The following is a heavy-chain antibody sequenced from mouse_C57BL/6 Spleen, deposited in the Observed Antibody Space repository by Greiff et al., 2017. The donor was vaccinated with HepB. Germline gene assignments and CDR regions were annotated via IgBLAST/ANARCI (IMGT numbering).Heavy chain of an antibody. CDR2: ISDGGSYT. CDR3: AREGSDYDLAY. CDR1: GFTFSSYA. V-gene: IGHV5-4*01. D-gene: IGHD2-4*01. Sequence: DVKLVESGGGLVKPGGSLKLSCAASGFTFSSYAMSWVRQTPEKRLEWVATISDGGSYTYYPDNVKGRFTISRDNAKNNLYLQMSHLKSEDTAMYYCAREGSDYDLAYWGQGTLVTVSA. J-gene: IGHJ3*01.